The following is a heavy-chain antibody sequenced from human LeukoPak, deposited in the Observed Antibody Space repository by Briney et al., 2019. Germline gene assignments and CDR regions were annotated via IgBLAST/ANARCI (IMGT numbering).Heavy chain of an antibody. CDR1: GFTFSSYA. D-gene: IGHD3-9*01. CDR2: ISYDGSNK. J-gene: IGHJ4*02. Sequence: RRSLRLSCAASGFTFSSYAMHWVRQAPGKGLEWVAVISYDGSNKYYADSVKGRFTISRDDSKNTLYLQMNSLRAEDTATYYCAKGYYFDILSGYSSLDSWGQGTLVTVSS. CDR3: AKGYYFDILSGYSSLDS. V-gene: IGHV3-30*04.